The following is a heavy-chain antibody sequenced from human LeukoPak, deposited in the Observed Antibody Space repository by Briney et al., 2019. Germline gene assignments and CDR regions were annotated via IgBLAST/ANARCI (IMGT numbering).Heavy chain of an antibody. Sequence: PSETLSLTCAVYGGSFSGYYWSWIRQPPGKGLEWIGEINHSGGTNYNPSFKRRVTISVETCKNQFCLKLSSVTAADTAVYYCARAVRGCGYLFNYGGQGSLVTV. V-gene: IGHV4-34*01. CDR1: GGSFSGYY. CDR3: ARAVRGCGYLFNY. J-gene: IGHJ4*02. CDR2: INHSGGT. D-gene: IGHD5-18*01.